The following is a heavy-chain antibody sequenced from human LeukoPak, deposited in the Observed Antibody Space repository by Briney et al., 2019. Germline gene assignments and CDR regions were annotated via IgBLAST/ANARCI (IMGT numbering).Heavy chain of an antibody. J-gene: IGHJ4*02. Sequence: GGSLRLSCAASGFTVSSNYMSWVRQAPGKGLEWVSVIYSGGSTYYADSVKGRFTISRDNSKNTLYLQMNGLRAEDTAVYYCARIDGYNSGYCFDYWGQGTLVTVSS. CDR3: ARIDGYNSGYCFDY. CDR1: GFTVSSNY. V-gene: IGHV3-53*01. D-gene: IGHD5-24*01. CDR2: IYSGGST.